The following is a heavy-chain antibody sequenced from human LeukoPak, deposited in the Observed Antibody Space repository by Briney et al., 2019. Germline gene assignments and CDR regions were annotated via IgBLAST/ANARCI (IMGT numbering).Heavy chain of an antibody. Sequence: GGSLRLSCAASGFTFSSYSMNWVRQAPGKGLEWVSSISSSSSYIYYADSVKGRFTISRDNSKNTLYLQMNSLRAEDTAVYYCAIGLYGGPFDYWGQGTLVTVSS. J-gene: IGHJ4*02. V-gene: IGHV3-21*04. CDR3: AIGLYGGPFDY. D-gene: IGHD4-17*01. CDR2: ISSSSSYI. CDR1: GFTFSSYS.